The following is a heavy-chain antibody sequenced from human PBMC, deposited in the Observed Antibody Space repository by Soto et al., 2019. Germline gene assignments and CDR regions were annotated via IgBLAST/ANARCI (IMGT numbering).Heavy chain of an antibody. CDR3: ARDQLLYLRLLGGMDV. Sequence: EVQLVESGGGLVKPGGSLRLSCAASGFTFSSYSMNWVRQAPGKGLEWVSSISSSSSYIYYADSVKGRFTISRDNAKNELYLQMNSLRAEDTAVYYCARDQLLYLRLLGGMDVWGQGTTVTVSS. CDR2: ISSSSSYI. J-gene: IGHJ6*02. V-gene: IGHV3-21*01. CDR1: GFTFSSYS. D-gene: IGHD2-2*02.